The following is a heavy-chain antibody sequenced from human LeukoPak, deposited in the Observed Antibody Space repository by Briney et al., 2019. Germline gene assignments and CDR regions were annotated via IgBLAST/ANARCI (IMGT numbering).Heavy chain of an antibody. J-gene: IGHJ4*02. CDR2: IYYSGST. Sequence: SETLSLTCTVSGGSISTYYWSWIRQPLGKGLEWIGSIYYSGSTYYNPSLKSRVTISVDTSKNQFSLKLSSVTAADTAVYYCARLYFRGYPTLWGQGTLVTVSS. CDR3: ARLYFRGYPTL. CDR1: GGSISTYY. V-gene: IGHV4-39*01. D-gene: IGHD3-10*02.